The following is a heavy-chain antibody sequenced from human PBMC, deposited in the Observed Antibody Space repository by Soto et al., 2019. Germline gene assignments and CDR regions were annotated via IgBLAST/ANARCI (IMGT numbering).Heavy chain of an antibody. CDR3: AKDQRKPAIFGVVTIS. D-gene: IGHD3-3*01. J-gene: IGHJ5*02. V-gene: IGHV3-23*01. Sequence: PGGSLRLSCAGSVFTFSRFAMSWVRHFPGKGLEWVSAISGSGQTTYYADSVKGRFTVSRDNSNNTLYLQMNSLRAEDTAVYYCAKDQRKPAIFGVVTISWGQGTLVTVSS. CDR2: ISGSGQTT. CDR1: VFTFSRFA.